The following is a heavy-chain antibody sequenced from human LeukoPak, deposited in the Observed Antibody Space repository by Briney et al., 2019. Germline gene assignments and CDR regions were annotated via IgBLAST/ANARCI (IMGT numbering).Heavy chain of an antibody. CDR1: GFTFSSYE. CDR2: ISSSGSTI. CDR3: ARDAKTYYYDSSGYHHYWYFDL. V-gene: IGHV3-48*03. D-gene: IGHD3-22*01. Sequence: GGSLRLYCAASGFTFSSYEMNWVRQAPGKGLEWVSYISSSGSTIYYADSVKGRFTISRDNAKNSLYLQMNSLRAEDTAVYYCARDAKTYYYDSSGYHHYWYFDLWGRGTLVTVSS. J-gene: IGHJ2*01.